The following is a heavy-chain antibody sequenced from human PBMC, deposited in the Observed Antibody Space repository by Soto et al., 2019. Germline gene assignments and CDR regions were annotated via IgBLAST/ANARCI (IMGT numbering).Heavy chain of an antibody. CDR2: ISSNGGNT. D-gene: IGHD3-22*01. V-gene: IGHV3-23*01. Sequence: WGSLELSCAASGFTFSSYAMSWVRKAPGKGQEWVSAISSNGGNTYYADSMEGRFTISRDNSKKTLFLQMNSLRTEDTAIYYCAKRDYYDSATFAPLFESWGQGVLVTVSS. J-gene: IGHJ4*02. CDR3: AKRDYYDSATFAPLFES. CDR1: GFTFSSYA.